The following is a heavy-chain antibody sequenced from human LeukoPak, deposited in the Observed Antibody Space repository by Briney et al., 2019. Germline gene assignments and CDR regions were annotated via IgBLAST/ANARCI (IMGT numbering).Heavy chain of an antibody. D-gene: IGHD1-1*01. Sequence: PSETLSLTCTVSGGSISSSSYYWGWLRQPPGKGLEWIGSIYYSGSTYYNPSLKSRVTISVDTSKNQFSLKLSSVTAADTAVYYCARVPTSLRYLNNWFDPWGQGTLVTVSS. CDR1: GGSISSSSYY. CDR2: IYYSGST. CDR3: ARVPTSLRYLNNWFDP. V-gene: IGHV4-39*07. J-gene: IGHJ5*02.